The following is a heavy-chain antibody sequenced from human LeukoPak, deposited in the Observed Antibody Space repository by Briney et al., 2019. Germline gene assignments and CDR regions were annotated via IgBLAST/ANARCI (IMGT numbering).Heavy chain of an antibody. J-gene: IGHJ2*01. D-gene: IGHD6-13*01. Sequence: GGSLRLSCAASGITFSTKAMTWLRQAPGKGLEWVSSISYSGGSTYYADAVKGRFTISRDNSKNTLFLQMNSLRAEDTAVYYCAKTYSSTWSDWYFDLWGRGTLVTVSS. CDR1: GITFSTKA. CDR3: AKTYSSTWSDWYFDL. V-gene: IGHV3-23*01. CDR2: ISYSGGST.